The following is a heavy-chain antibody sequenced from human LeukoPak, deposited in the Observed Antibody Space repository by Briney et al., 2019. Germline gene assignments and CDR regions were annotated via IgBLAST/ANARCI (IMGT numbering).Heavy chain of an antibody. J-gene: IGHJ4*02. CDR1: GFTFSSYW. Sequence: GGSLRLSCAASGFTFSSYWMTWVRQAPGKGLEWVANIKQDGSEKYYVDSVRGRFTISRDNAKSSLYLQMDSLRAEDTAVYYCARAIGKSEGYWGQGTLVTVSS. D-gene: IGHD4-23*01. CDR2: IKQDGSEK. CDR3: ARAIGKSEGY. V-gene: IGHV3-7*01.